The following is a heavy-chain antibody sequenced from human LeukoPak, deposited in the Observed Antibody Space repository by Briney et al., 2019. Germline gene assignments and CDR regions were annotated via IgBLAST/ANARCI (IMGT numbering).Heavy chain of an antibody. J-gene: IGHJ4*02. CDR2: IYSGGST. D-gene: IGHD3-9*01. Sequence: GGSLRLSCAASGFTVSSNYMSWVRQAPGKGLEWVSVIYSGGSTYYADSVKGRFTISRDNSKNTLYLQMNSLRAEDTAVYYCAKSPYYDILTGYYAGFDYWGQGTLVTVSS. CDR1: GFTVSSNY. CDR3: AKSPYYDILTGYYAGFDY. V-gene: IGHV3-53*05.